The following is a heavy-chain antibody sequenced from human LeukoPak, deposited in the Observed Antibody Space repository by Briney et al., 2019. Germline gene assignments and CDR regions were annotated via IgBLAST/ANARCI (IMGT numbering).Heavy chain of an antibody. D-gene: IGHD2-2*01. CDR3: ARDPVVPADGYYFDY. J-gene: IGHJ4*02. V-gene: IGHV3-48*03. CDR1: GFTFSSYE. CDR2: ISSSGSTI. Sequence: PGGSLRLSCAASGFTFSSYEMNWVRQAPGKGLEWVSYISSSGSTIYYADSVKGRFTISRDNAKNSLYLHMNSLRAEDTAVYYCARDPVVPADGYYFDYWGQGALVTVSS.